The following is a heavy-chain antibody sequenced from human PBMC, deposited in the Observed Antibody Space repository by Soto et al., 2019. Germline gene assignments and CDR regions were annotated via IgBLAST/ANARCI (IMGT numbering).Heavy chain of an antibody. V-gene: IGHV3-74*01. CDR1: GFNFGSSW. J-gene: IGHJ4*02. Sequence: PGGSMRLSCAASGFNFGSSWMHWVRQAPGKGLEWVSRMTSDGSTTDYADSVKGRFTVSRDNGKYTLYLQMNSLRAEDTAVYYCATAAVDYWGPGTLLTVSS. CDR3: ATAAVDY. CDR2: MTSDGSTT.